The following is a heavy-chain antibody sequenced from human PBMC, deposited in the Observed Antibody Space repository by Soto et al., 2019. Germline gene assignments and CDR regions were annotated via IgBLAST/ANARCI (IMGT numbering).Heavy chain of an antibody. CDR2: INPNSGDT. CDR1: GYTFTGYY. J-gene: IGHJ6*02. CDR3: ARGVYYYGMDV. V-gene: IGHV1-2*02. Sequence: QVQLVQSGAEVQKPGASVKVSCKASGYTFTGYYMHWVRQAPGQGLEWMGWINPNSGDTNSAQKFQGRVTMTRDTSISTVYMELSGLRSDDTAVYYFARGVYYYGMDVWGQGTSVTVSS.